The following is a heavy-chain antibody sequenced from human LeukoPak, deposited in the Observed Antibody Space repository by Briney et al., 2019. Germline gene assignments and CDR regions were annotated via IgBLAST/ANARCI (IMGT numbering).Heavy chain of an antibody. CDR3: ARDAAYCSSTSCYTWFDP. J-gene: IGHJ5*02. Sequence: SETLSLTCTVSGGSISSYDWSWIRQPAGKGLEWIGRIYTSGSTNYNPSLKSRVTMSVDTSKNQFSLKLSSVTAADTAVYYCARDAAYCSSTSCYTWFDPWGQGTLVTVSS. CDR1: GGSISSYD. CDR2: IYTSGST. D-gene: IGHD2-2*02. V-gene: IGHV4-4*07.